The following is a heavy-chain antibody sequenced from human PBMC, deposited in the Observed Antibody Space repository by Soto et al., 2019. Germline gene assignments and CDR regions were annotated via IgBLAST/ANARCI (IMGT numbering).Heavy chain of an antibody. J-gene: IGHJ4*02. D-gene: IGHD5-12*01. CDR2: ISAYNGNT. V-gene: IGHV1-18*04. CDR3: ARDLLGCYERPLRSTAPIDY. CDR1: GYTFTSYG. Sequence: QVQLVQSGAEAKKPGASVKVSCKASGYTFTSYGISWVRQAPGQGLEWMGWISAYNGNTNYAQKLKGRVTMTTDTATSTAYVELRSLRSDDTAVYYCARDLLGCYERPLRSTAPIDYWGQGTLVTVSS.